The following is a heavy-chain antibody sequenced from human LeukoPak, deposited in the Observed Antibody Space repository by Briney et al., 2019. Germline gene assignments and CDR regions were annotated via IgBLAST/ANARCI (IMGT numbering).Heavy chain of an antibody. CDR3: ARVICSGGSCYGAN. Sequence: GGSLRLSCAASGFTVSSNYMSWVRQAAGKGLEWVSVIYSGGSTYYADSVKGRFTISRDNSKNTLYLQMNSLRAEDTAVYYCARVICSGGSCYGANWGQGTLVTVSS. CDR1: GFTVSSNY. CDR2: IYSGGST. J-gene: IGHJ4*02. D-gene: IGHD2-15*01. V-gene: IGHV3-53*01.